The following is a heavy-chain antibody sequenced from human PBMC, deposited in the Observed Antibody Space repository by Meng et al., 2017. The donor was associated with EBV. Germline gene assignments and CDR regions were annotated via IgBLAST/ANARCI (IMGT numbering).Heavy chain of an antibody. CDR1: GGPFSSYA. V-gene: IGHV1-69*06. Sequence: QAHREQSGAEVKKPGSSVTLSCKASGGPFSSYAISWVRQAPGQGLEWMGGIIPIFGTANYAQKFQGRVTITADKSTSTAYMELSSLRSEDTAVYYCARAEIAAAGRLDYWGQGTLVTVSS. CDR3: ARAEIAAAGRLDY. J-gene: IGHJ4*02. CDR2: IIPIFGTA. D-gene: IGHD6-13*01.